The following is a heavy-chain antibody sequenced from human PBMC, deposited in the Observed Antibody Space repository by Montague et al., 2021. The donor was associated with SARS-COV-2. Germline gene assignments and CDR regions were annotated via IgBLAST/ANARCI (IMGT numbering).Heavy chain of an antibody. CDR1: GGSISSYY. Sequence: SETLSLTCTVSGGSISSYYWSWIRQPPGKGLEWIGYIYYSGNTXXXPSXXXRVTISVDTSKNQFSLKLSSVTAADTAVYYCARVPFVGRPFMNYYYGMDVWGQGTTVTASS. CDR2: IYYSGNT. D-gene: IGHD3-16*01. V-gene: IGHV4-59*01. J-gene: IGHJ6*02. CDR3: ARVPFVGRPFMNYYYGMDV.